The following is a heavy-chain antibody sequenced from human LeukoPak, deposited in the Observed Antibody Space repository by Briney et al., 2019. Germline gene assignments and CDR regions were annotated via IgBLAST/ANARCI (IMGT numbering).Heavy chain of an antibody. J-gene: IGHJ4*02. Sequence: GRSLRLSCAASGFTFSSYGMHWVRQAPGKGLEWVAFIRYDGSNKYYADSVKGRFTISRDNSKNTLYLQMNSLRAEDTAVYYCARGPSYCGANCYYYFDYWGQGTLVSVSS. CDR2: IRYDGSNK. CDR3: ARGPSYCGANCYYYFDY. D-gene: IGHD2-21*01. CDR1: GFTFSSYG. V-gene: IGHV3-33*08.